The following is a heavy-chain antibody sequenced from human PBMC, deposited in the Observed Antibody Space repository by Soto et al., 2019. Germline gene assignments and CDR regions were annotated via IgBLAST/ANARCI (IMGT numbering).Heavy chain of an antibody. J-gene: IGHJ4*02. CDR2: INPNSGDT. D-gene: IGHD6-19*01. Sequence: ASVKVSGKASGYIFTGYCMHLVLQAPVQVLEWMGWINPNSGDTNYTQKFQGWVTMTRDTSISTAYMELSRLRSDDTAVYYCATSRISIAVAGETEYYFDYWGQGTLVTVSS. V-gene: IGHV1-2*04. CDR3: ATSRISIAVAGETEYYFDY. CDR1: GYIFTGYC.